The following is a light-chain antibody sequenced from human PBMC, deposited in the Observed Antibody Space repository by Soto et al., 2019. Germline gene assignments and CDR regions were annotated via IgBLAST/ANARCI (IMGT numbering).Light chain of an antibody. V-gene: IGKV3-15*01. CDR3: QQYKDWPHT. J-gene: IGKJ1*01. Sequence: EVIVTKSPDTLSLTLGERATCSCRASQGISNYLAWYQQRPGQAPRLLIFGASTTATGFPARFSGSGSRTEFTITISRLQSEDFAVYYCQQYKDWPHTLGQGTMGDIK. CDR2: GAS. CDR1: QGISNY.